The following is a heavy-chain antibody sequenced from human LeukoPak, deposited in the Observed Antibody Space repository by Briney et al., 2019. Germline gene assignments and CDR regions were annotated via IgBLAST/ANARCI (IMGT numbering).Heavy chain of an antibody. J-gene: IGHJ5*02. D-gene: IGHD4-11*01. CDR3: ARDQQFNWFDP. V-gene: IGHV1-2*04. CDR2: INPNNGGT. Sequence: ASVKVSCKASGYTFTGYYMHWVRQAPGQGLEWMGWINPNNGGTNYAQKFQGWVTMTRDTSISTAYMELSRLRSDDTAVYYCARDQQFNWFDPWGQGTLVTVSS. CDR1: GYTFTGYY.